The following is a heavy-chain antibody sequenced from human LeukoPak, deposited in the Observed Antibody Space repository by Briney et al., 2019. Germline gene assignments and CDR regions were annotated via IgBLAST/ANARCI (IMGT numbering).Heavy chain of an antibody. J-gene: IGHJ4*02. CDR1: GFSVNSNY. CDR3: ALIRSSSWYY. V-gene: IGHV3-74*01. D-gene: IGHD6-13*01. CDR2: INSDGSST. Sequence: GGSLRLSCAASGFSVNSNYMSWVRQAPGKGLEWVSRINSDGSSTSYADSVKGRFTISRDNAKNTLYLQMNSLRAEDTAVYYCALIRSSSWYYWGQGTLVTVSS.